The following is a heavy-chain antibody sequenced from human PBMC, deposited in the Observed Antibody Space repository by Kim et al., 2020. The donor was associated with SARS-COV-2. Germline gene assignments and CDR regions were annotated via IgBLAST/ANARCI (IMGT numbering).Heavy chain of an antibody. J-gene: IGHJ4*02. CDR3: ARGGRVVVPYYFDY. CDR2: INHSGST. V-gene: IGHV4-34*01. Sequence: SETLSLTCAVYGGSFSGYYWSWIRQPPGKGLEWIGEINHSGSTNYNPSLKSRVTISVDTSKNQFSLKLSSVTAADTAVYYCARGGRVVVPYYFDYWGQGTLVTVSS. D-gene: IGHD3-22*01. CDR1: GGSFSGYY.